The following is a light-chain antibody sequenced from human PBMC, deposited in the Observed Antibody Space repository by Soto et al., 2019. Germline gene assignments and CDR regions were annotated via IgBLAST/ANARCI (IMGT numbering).Light chain of an antibody. Sequence: EMVMTQSPATLSVSPGERATLSCRASQSVSTNLAWYQQKPGQAPSLLIYGASTRATGIPARFSGSGSGTEFTLTISSLQSEDFAVYYCQQYNNWPLTFGPGTKVDIK. J-gene: IGKJ3*01. CDR3: QQYNNWPLT. V-gene: IGKV3-15*01. CDR2: GAS. CDR1: QSVSTN.